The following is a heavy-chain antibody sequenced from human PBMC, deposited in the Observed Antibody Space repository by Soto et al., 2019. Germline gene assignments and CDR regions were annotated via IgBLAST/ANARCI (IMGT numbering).Heavy chain of an antibody. V-gene: IGHV1-69*13. CDR1: GGTFSSYA. CDR3: ASHYYDSRGQWPY. J-gene: IGHJ4*02. D-gene: IGHD3-22*01. CDR2: IIPIFGTA. Sequence: SVKVSCKASGGTFSSYAISWVRQAPGQGLEWMGGIIPIFGTANYAQKFQGRVTITADESTSTAYMELSSLRSEDTAVYYCASHYYDSRGQWPYRGQGTTVTVSS.